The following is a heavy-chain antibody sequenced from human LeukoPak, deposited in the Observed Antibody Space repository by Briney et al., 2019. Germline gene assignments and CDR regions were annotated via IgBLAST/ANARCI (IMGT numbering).Heavy chain of an antibody. CDR3: ERDYGGNSDY. J-gene: IGHJ4*02. CDR2: ITSSSAYI. CDR1: GFTFSSYA. Sequence: GGSLRLSCAASGFTFSSYAMSWVRQAPGKGLEWVSSITSSSAYIYYADSVKGRFTISRDNAKNSLYLQMNSLSVEDTAVYYCERDYGGNSDYWGQGTLVSVSS. D-gene: IGHD4-23*01. V-gene: IGHV3-21*01.